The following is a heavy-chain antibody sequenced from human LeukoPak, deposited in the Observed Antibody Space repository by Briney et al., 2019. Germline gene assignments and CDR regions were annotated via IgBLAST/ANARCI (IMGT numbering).Heavy chain of an antibody. D-gene: IGHD4-11*01. CDR2: MNPNSGNT. V-gene: IGHV1-8*01. CDR3: ARGDYSNYGLDFDL. CDR1: GYTFTSYD. Sequence: ASVKVSCKASGYTFTSYDINWVRQATGQGLEWMRWMNPNSGNTGYAQKFQGRVTMTRNTSISTACMELSSLRSEDTAVYYCARGDYSNYGLDFDLWGRGTLVTVSS. J-gene: IGHJ2*01.